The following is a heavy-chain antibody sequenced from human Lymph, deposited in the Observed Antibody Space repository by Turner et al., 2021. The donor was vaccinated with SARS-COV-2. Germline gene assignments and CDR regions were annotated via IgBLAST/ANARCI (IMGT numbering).Heavy chain of an antibody. CDR2: FDPEDGET. J-gene: IGHJ4*02. Sequence: QVQLVQSGAEVKKPGVSVKVSCKVSGYTLTELSIHWVRQAPGKGLEWMGGFDPEDGETIYAQKFQGRVTMTEDTSTDTAYMELSSLRSEDTAVYYCATLKSNWKILTGRYYFDFWGQGTLVTVSS. CDR3: ATLKSNWKILTGRYYFDF. CDR1: GYTLTELS. D-gene: IGHD1-1*01. V-gene: IGHV1-24*01.